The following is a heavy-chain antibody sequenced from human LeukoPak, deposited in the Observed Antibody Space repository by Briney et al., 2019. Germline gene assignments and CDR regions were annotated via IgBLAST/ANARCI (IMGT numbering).Heavy chain of an antibody. D-gene: IGHD4-23*01. V-gene: IGHV3-23*01. Sequence: GGSLRLSCAASGFTFSSYTMSWVRQAPGKGLEWVSAISGSGGSTYYADSVKGRFTISRDNSKNTLYLQMNSLRAEDTAAYYCAKARDGGNPVYFDYWGQGTLVTVSS. CDR1: GFTFSSYT. CDR3: AKARDGGNPVYFDY. J-gene: IGHJ4*02. CDR2: ISGSGGST.